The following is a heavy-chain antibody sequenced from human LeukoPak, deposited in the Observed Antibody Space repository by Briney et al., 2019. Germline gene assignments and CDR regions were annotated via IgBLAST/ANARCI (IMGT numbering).Heavy chain of an antibody. D-gene: IGHD3-9*01. CDR3: ARGYYDILSGYSPSDN. CDR1: GGSISSYY. V-gene: IGHV4-30-4*01. CDR2: FSYNGST. J-gene: IGHJ4*02. Sequence: SETLSLTCTVSGGSISSYYWSWIRQPPGKGLEWIGYFSYNGSTYYNPSLKSRVTISVDTSKNQFSLRLSSVTAADTAVYYCARGYYDILSGYSPSDNWGQGTPVTVSS.